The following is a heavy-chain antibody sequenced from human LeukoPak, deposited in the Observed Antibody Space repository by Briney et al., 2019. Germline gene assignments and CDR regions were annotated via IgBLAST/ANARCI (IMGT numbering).Heavy chain of an antibody. CDR1: GGSFRGYY. V-gene: IGHV4-34*01. CDR3: ASSIAVAGTLGNYFDY. D-gene: IGHD6-19*01. CDR2: INHSGST. Sequence: SETLSLTCAVYGGSFRGYYWSWIRQPPGKGLEWMGEINHSGSTNYNPSLKSRVTISVDTSKNQFSLKLSSVTAADTAVYYCASSIAVAGTLGNYFDYWGQGTLVTVSS. J-gene: IGHJ4*02.